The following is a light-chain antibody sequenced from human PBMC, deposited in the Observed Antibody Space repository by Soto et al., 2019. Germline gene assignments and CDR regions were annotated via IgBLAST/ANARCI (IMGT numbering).Light chain of an antibody. J-gene: IGLJ1*01. Sequence: QSALTQPRSVSGSPGQSVTISCTGSYSDVGTFYFVSWYQQYPGKGPKLIIFDVTERPSGVPDRFSGSKSGNTASLTISGLQAEDEAEYYCSSYTNINTRACVFGTGTKLTVL. CDR2: DVT. V-gene: IGLV2-11*01. CDR3: SSYTNINTRACV. CDR1: YSDVGTFYF.